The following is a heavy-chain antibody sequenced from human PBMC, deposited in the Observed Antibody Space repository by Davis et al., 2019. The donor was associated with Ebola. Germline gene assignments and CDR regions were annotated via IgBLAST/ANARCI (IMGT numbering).Heavy chain of an antibody. J-gene: IGHJ5*02. Sequence: PSETLSLTCTVSGGSISSYYWSWIRQPPGKGLEWIGYIYYSGSTNYNPSLKSRVTISVDTSKNQFSLKLSSVTAADTAVYYCARELGSTVVPAAPTGWFDPWGQGTLVTVSS. CDR2: IYYSGST. CDR1: GGSISSYY. D-gene: IGHD2-2*01. CDR3: ARELGSTVVPAAPTGWFDP. V-gene: IGHV4-59*01.